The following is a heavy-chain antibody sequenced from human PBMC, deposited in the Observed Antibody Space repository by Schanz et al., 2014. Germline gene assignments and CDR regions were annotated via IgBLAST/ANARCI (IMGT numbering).Heavy chain of an antibody. CDR2: ISGSGGST. V-gene: IGHV3-23*04. Sequence: EVQVVESGGGLVQPGGSLRLSCEASGFTLTSYALTWVRQAPGKGLEWVAGISGSGGSTDYAYSVKGRFIIPRDNSKNTLYLQMNSLRAEDTAVYYCAKIRYDSSGYYLPSSGMDVWGQGTTVIVSS. D-gene: IGHD3-22*01. J-gene: IGHJ6*02. CDR1: GFTLTSYA. CDR3: AKIRYDSSGYYLPSSGMDV.